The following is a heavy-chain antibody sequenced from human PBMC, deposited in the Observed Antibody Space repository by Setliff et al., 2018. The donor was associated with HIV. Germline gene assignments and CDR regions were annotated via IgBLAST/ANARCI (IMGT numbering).Heavy chain of an antibody. V-gene: IGHV3-48*04. J-gene: IGHJ4*02. Sequence: PGGSLRLSCAASGFPFSSYSMNWFRQAPGKGLEWVSYISGSSGSIYHADSVKGRFTVSRDYAKNSLYLQMDSLRPEDTAIYYCTRGGLVGAQSHFDYWGPGTLVTVSS. CDR1: GFPFSSYS. CDR3: TRGGLVGAQSHFDY. D-gene: IGHD1-26*01. CDR2: ISGSSGSI.